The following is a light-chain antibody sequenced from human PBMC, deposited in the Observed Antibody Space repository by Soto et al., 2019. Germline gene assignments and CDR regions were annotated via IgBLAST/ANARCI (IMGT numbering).Light chain of an antibody. J-gene: IGLJ2*01. V-gene: IGLV2-14*01. CDR2: DVS. CDR3: SSHTSTTLVV. CDR1: SSDIGAYNY. Sequence: QSVLTQPASVSGSPGQSITISCAGTSSDIGAYNYVSWYQQYPGKAPKLMIHDVSNRPPGVSNRFSGSKSGNTASLTISGLQAEDEADYYCSSHTSTTLVVFGGGTQLTVL.